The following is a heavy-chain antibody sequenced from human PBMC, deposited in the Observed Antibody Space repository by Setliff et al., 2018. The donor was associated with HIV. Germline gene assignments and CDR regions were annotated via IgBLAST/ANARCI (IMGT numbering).Heavy chain of an antibody. Sequence: PSETLSLTCSVSGSSISSNSYWWAWIRQPPGKGLEHIGTIYHRGGTFNNPSLKSRVVMSVDTSKNQFSLKLTSVTAADTATYYCARDTGVNVAPDGRGYHTFDFWGRGTMVTVSS. D-gene: IGHD2-8*02. CDR2: IYHRGGT. V-gene: IGHV4-38-2*02. CDR3: ARDTGVNVAPDGRGYHTFDF. J-gene: IGHJ3*01. CDR1: GSSISSNSY.